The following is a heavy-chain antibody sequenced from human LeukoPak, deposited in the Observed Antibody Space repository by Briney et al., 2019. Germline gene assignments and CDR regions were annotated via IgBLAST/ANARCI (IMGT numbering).Heavy chain of an antibody. CDR2: IIPIFGTA. CDR3: ARSARGCSSTSCYTDWFDP. V-gene: IGHV1-69*05. Sequence: SVTVSYTASGGTFNSYAISWVRQAPGQGLEGMGGIIPIFGTANYAQKFQGRVTITTDESTSTAYMELSSLRSEDTAVYYCARSARGCSSTSCYTDWFDPWGQGTLVTVSS. D-gene: IGHD2-2*02. J-gene: IGHJ5*02. CDR1: GGTFNSYA.